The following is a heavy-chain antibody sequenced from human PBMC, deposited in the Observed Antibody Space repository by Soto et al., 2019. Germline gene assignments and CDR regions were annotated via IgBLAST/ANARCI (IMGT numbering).Heavy chain of an antibody. CDR1: GYTLTELS. J-gene: IGHJ4*02. Sequence: GASVKVSCKVSGYTLTELSMHWVRQTPGRGLEWMGGFDPADGETIYAQKFQGRVTMTEDTSTDTAYMDLTSVRSEDTAVYYCTVGRELSSGWHRYFDYWGQGALVTVSS. CDR3: TVGRELSSGWHRYFDY. CDR2: FDPADGET. V-gene: IGHV1-24*01. D-gene: IGHD6-19*01.